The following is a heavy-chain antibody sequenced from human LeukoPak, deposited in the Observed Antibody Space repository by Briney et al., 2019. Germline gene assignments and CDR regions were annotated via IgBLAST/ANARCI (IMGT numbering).Heavy chain of an antibody. CDR1: GGSFSGYY. Sequence: SETLSLTCAVYGGSFSGYYWSWIRQPPGKGLEWIGEINHSGSTNYNPSLKSRVTISVDTSKNQFSLKLSSVTAADTAVYYCARGGDFWSGAYGMDVWGQGTTVTVSS. V-gene: IGHV4-34*01. D-gene: IGHD3-3*01. CDR2: INHSGST. CDR3: ARGGDFWSGAYGMDV. J-gene: IGHJ6*02.